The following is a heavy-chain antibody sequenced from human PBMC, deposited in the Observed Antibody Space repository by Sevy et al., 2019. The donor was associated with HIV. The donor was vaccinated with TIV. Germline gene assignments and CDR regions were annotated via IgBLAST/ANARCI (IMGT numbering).Heavy chain of an antibody. J-gene: IGHJ4*02. V-gene: IGHV3-30*04. CDR1: GFTFRRYA. D-gene: IGHD2-15*01. Sequence: LSLTCAASGFTFRRYAMHWVRQAPGQGLESVAVISYDGGKTYHTDSVKGRFTISRDNSENTLYLQMNSLRAEDTAVYYCTRDGGGDYFDYWGLGTLVTVSS. CDR2: ISYDGGKT. CDR3: TRDGGGDYFDY.